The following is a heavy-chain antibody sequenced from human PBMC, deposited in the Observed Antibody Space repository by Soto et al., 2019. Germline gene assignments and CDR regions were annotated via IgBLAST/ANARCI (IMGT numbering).Heavy chain of an antibody. CDR1: EVTIRSYA. J-gene: IGHJ4*02. Sequence: GGSQILSCAASEVTIRSYAMSWVRKKPGKGLEWVSAISSTSSNIYYADSVKGRFTVSRDNAKNSLYLQMNSLRAEDTAVYYCAREGSLYVDSVSNCVDFWGQGALVTVSS. CDR2: ISSTSSNI. CDR3: AREGSLYVDSVSNCVDF. D-gene: IGHD4-17*01. V-gene: IGHV3-21*01.